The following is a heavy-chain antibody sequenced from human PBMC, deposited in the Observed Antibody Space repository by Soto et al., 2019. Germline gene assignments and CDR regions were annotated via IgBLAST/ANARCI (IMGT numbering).Heavy chain of an antibody. V-gene: IGHV3-49*03. D-gene: IGHD3-22*01. CDR1: GFTFGDYA. CDR3: TRSYDSSGYYYFDY. CDR2: IRSKAYGGTT. J-gene: IGHJ4*02. Sequence: GGSLRLSCTASGFTFGDYAMSWFRQAPGKGLEWVGFIRSKAYGGTTEYAASVKGRFTISRDNSKSIAYLQMNSLKTEDTAVYYCTRSYDSSGYYYFDYWGQGTLVTVSS.